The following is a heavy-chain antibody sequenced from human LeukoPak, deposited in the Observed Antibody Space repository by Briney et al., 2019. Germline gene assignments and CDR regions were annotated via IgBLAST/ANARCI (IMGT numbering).Heavy chain of an antibody. CDR2: ISDSDSTK. V-gene: IGHV3-48*03. CDR3: ARGGSYLSAFDI. CDR1: GFTFSSYE. J-gene: IGHJ3*02. Sequence: GGSLRLSCAASGFTFSSYEMNWVRQAPGKGLEWISYISDSDSTKNYADSVKGRFTISRDNAKNSLYLQMNSLRAEDTAVYYCARGGSYLSAFDIWGQGTMVTVSS. D-gene: IGHD1-26*01.